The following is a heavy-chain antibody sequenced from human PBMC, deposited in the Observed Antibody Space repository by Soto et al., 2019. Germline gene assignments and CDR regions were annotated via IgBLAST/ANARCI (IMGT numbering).Heavy chain of an antibody. CDR2: IIPIFGTA. CDR1: GGTFSSYA. V-gene: IGHV1-69*13. Sequence: ASVKVSCKASGGTFSSYAISWVLQAPGQGLEWMGGIIPIFGTANYAQKFQGRVTITADESTSTAYMELSSLRSEDTAVYYCARAEPVVTAIPYFDYWGQGTLVTVSS. D-gene: IGHD2-21*02. J-gene: IGHJ4*02. CDR3: ARAEPVVTAIPYFDY.